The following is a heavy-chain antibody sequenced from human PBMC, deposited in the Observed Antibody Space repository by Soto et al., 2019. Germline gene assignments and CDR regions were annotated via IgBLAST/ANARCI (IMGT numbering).Heavy chain of an antibody. CDR3: ARDMGFVAVVPPVDAGYGLDV. J-gene: IGHJ6*02. Sequence: QVHLVESGGGGVQPGTSLRLSCAASGFIFRSAGMHWVRQAPGKGLEWVAVISSDGRNKFYADSMEGRFTISRDNSKNPLYLQMDSLRVDDTAIYFCARDMGFVAVVPPVDAGYGLDVWGQGTTVTVS. CDR2: ISSDGRNK. CDR1: GFIFRSAG. D-gene: IGHD2-2*01. V-gene: IGHV3-30*03.